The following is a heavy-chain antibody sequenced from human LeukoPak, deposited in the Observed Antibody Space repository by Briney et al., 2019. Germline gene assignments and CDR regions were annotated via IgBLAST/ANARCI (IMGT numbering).Heavy chain of an antibody. J-gene: IGHJ3*02. V-gene: IGHV1-69*02. CDR3: ARTPYDYGDYADAFDI. CDR2: IIPVLGIA. CDR1: GGTFSSYT. D-gene: IGHD4-17*01. Sequence: SVKVSCKASGGTFSSYTISWVRQAPGQGLEWMGRIIPVLGIANYAQKFQGRVTITADKSTSTAYMELSSLRSEDTAVYYCARTPYDYGDYADAFDIWGQGTMVTVSS.